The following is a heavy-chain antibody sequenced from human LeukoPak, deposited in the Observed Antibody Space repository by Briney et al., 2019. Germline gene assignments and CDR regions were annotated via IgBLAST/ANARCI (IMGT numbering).Heavy chain of an antibody. V-gene: IGHV4-59*02. D-gene: IGHD2-15*01. CDR2: IYYSGST. CDR1: GGSVSSYY. Sequence: PSETLSLTCTVSGGSVSSYYWSWIRQPPGKGLEWIGYIYYSGSTNYNPSLKSRVTISVDTSKNQFSLKLSSVTAADTAVYYCARSVEGYCSGDNCYYYYYYMDVWGKGTTVTVSS. J-gene: IGHJ6*03. CDR3: ARSVEGYCSGDNCYYYYYYMDV.